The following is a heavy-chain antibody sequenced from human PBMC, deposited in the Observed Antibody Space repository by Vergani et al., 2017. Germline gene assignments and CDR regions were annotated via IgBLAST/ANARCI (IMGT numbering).Heavy chain of an antibody. CDR2: ISSSSSYI. V-gene: IGHV3-21*01. CDR3: AGGFELGQNAFDI. D-gene: IGHD3-10*01. Sequence: EVQLVESGGGLVKPGGSLRLSCAASGFTFSSYSMNWVRQAPGKGLEWVSSISSSSSYIYYADSVKGRFTISRDNAKNSLYLQMNSLRAEDTAVYYCAGGFELGQNAFDIWGQGTMVTVSS. CDR1: GFTFSSYS. J-gene: IGHJ3*02.